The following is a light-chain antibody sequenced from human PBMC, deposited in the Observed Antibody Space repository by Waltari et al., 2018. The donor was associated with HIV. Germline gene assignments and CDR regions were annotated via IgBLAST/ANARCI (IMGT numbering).Light chain of an antibody. Sequence: QSALTQPASVSGSPGQSITISCAGTDTDHYDFSWYQHRPGEAPTVIIFEVVNLPSGVSKRVSGSRSGNTASLTISGLLAEDEADYFCTSYISSAIPVFGGGTKVTVL. CDR1: DTDHYD. J-gene: IGLJ2*01. CDR3: TSYISSAIPV. CDR2: EVV. V-gene: IGLV2-14*01.